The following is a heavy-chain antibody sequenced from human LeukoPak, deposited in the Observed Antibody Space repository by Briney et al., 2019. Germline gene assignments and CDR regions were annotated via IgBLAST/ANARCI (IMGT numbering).Heavy chain of an antibody. D-gene: IGHD6-19*01. CDR2: ISGSGGST. CDR3: AKDGVLAGRYYYYYYMDV. Sequence: GGTLRLSCAASGFTFSSYGMSWVRQAPGKGLEWVSAISGSGGSTYYADSVKGRFTISRDNSKNTLYLQMNSLRAEDTAVYYCAKDGVLAGRYYYYYYMDVWGKGTTVTISS. CDR1: GFTFSSYG. V-gene: IGHV3-23*01. J-gene: IGHJ6*03.